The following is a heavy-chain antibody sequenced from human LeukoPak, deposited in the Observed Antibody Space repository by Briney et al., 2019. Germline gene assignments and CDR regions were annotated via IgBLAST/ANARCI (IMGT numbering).Heavy chain of an antibody. Sequence: GGSLRLSCAASGSTFSSYGMHWVRQAPGKGLEWVAFIRYDGSNKYYADSVKGRFTISRDNSRNTLYLQMNSLRAEDTAVYYCAKDRRNNYEVCDYWGQGTLVTVSS. J-gene: IGHJ4*02. CDR1: GSTFSSYG. CDR3: AKDRRNNYEVCDY. CDR2: IRYDGSNK. D-gene: IGHD4-11*01. V-gene: IGHV3-30*02.